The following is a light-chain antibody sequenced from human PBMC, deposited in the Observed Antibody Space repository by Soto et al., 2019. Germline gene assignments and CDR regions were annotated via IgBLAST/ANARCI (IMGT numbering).Light chain of an antibody. CDR2: DVT. CDR3: GSITSSSTSV. J-gene: IGLJ1*01. Sequence: QSALTQPASVSGSPGQSITISCTGTSSDVGTYNLVSWYQHQPGKAPKLIIYDVTNRPSGVSNRFSGSKSGNTASLTISGIQTEDEADYYCGSITSSSTSVFGTGTKVTVL. V-gene: IGLV2-14*02. CDR1: SSDVGTYNL.